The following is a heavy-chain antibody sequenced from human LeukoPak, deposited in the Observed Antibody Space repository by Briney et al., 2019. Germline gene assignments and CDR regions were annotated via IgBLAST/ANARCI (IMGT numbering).Heavy chain of an antibody. J-gene: IGHJ4*02. Sequence: PGGSLRLSCAASGFTFDDYAMHWVRQAPGKGLEWVSGISWNSGSIGYADSVKGRFTISRDNAKNSLYLQMNSLRAEDTALYYCARGARSPEYQLLDYFDYWGQGTLVTVSS. D-gene: IGHD2-2*01. CDR1: GFTFDDYA. V-gene: IGHV3-9*01. CDR3: ARGARSPEYQLLDYFDY. CDR2: ISWNSGSI.